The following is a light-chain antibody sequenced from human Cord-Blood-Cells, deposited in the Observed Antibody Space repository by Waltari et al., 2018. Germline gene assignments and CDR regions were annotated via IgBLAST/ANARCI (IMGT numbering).Light chain of an antibody. V-gene: IGKV4-1*01. CDR2: WAS. Sequence: DIVMTQSPDSLAVSLAVRATSTSKSTQSVLYSSNNKNYFAWYQQKPGQPPKLLIYWASTRESGVPDRFSGSGSGTDFTLTISSLQAEDVAVYYCQQYYSTPFTFGPGTKVDIK. CDR1: QSVLYSSNNKNY. J-gene: IGKJ3*01. CDR3: QQYYSTPFT.